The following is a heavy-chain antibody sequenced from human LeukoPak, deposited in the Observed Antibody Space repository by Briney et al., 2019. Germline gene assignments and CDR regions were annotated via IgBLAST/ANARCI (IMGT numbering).Heavy chain of an antibody. CDR3: ARDFRRPSLYSSSWPAGFDY. CDR2: INTNTGNP. CDR1: GYTFTSYA. J-gene: IGHJ4*02. Sequence: ASVKVSCKASGYTFTSYAMNWVRQAPGQGLEWMGWINTNTGNPTHAQGFTGRFVFSLDTSVSTAYLQISSLKAEDTAVYYCARDFRRPSLYSSSWPAGFDYWGQGTLVTVSS. D-gene: IGHD6-13*01. V-gene: IGHV7-4-1*02.